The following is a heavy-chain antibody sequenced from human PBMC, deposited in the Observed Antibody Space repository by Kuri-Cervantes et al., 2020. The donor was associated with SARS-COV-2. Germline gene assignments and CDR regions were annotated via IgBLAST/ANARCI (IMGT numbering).Heavy chain of an antibody. D-gene: IGHD3-10*01. J-gene: IGHJ4*02. CDR3: ARGAPSVRGVIMTIFDY. CDR2: FDPEDGET. CDR1: GYTLTELS. Sequence: ASVKVSCKVSGYTLTELSMHWVRQAPGKGLEWMGGFDPEDGETIYAQKFQGRVTMTEDTSTDTAYMELSSLRSEDTAVYYCARGAPSVRGVIMTIFDYWGRGTLATVSS. V-gene: IGHV1-24*01.